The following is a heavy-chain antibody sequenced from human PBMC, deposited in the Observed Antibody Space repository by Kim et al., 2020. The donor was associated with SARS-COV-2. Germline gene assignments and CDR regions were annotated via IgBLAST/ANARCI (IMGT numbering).Heavy chain of an antibody. J-gene: IGHJ4*02. Sequence: SETLSLTCTVSGGSISSSSYYWGWIRQPPGKGLEWIGSIYYSGSTYYNPSLKSRVTISVDTSKNQFSLKLSSVTAADTAVYYCASWSRDILTGQPDLGIFDYWGQGTLVTVSS. CDR3: ASWSRDILTGQPDLGIFDY. CDR1: GGSISSSSYY. V-gene: IGHV4-39*01. D-gene: IGHD3-9*01. CDR2: IYYSGST.